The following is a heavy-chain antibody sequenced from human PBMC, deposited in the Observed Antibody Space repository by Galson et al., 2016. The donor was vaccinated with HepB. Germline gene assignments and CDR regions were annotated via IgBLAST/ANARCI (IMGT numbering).Heavy chain of an antibody. CDR2: ISSSSSEM. Sequence: SLRLSCAASGFSFSIYGMNWVRQAPGKGLEWVAYISSSSSEMSYAGSVKGRFTISRENSYNTLYLQMKSLRPDDTAVYYCAKAVGGSSVSLPDYWGQGALVTVSS. D-gene: IGHD1-26*01. CDR3: AKAVGGSSVSLPDY. V-gene: IGHV3-21*05. CDR1: GFSFSIYG. J-gene: IGHJ4*02.